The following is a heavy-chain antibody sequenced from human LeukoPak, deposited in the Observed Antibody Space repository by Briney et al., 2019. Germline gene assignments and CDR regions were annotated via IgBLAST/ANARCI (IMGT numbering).Heavy chain of an antibody. D-gene: IGHD2/OR15-2a*01. CDR1: VVTGTGDY. CDR2: ISHSGSTK. Sequence: PGGSLRLSCAASVVTGTGDYLSCIRHAPGKRLECVSYISHSGSTKYYADSVKGRFSVSRNNAKNSLYLQMNSLRAEDTDVYYCARDSIARGNIGKDMDVWGNGTTVTVSS. CDR3: ARDSIARGNIGKDMDV. V-gene: IGHV3-11*01. J-gene: IGHJ6*03.